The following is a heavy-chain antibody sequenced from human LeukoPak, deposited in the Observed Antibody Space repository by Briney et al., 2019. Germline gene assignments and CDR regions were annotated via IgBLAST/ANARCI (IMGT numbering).Heavy chain of an antibody. CDR2: IYHSGST. CDR3: ARDRDYDSSGYGF. D-gene: IGHD3-22*01. Sequence: PSETLSLTCAVPGGSISSSNWWSWVRQPPGKGLEWIGEIYHSGSTNYNPSLKSRVTISVDKSKNQFSLKLSSVTAADTAVYYCARDRDYDSSGYGFWGQGTLVTVSS. CDR1: GGSISSSNW. V-gene: IGHV4-4*02. J-gene: IGHJ4*02.